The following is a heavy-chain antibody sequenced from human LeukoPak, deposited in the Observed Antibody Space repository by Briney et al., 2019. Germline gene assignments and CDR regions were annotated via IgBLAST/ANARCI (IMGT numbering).Heavy chain of an antibody. CDR1: GGSISSSNW. D-gene: IGHD3-10*01. CDR2: VYHTGSS. CDR3: ASQKGGVLLWFGELFSSYYFDY. Sequence: PSETLSLTCAVSGGSISSSNWWSWVRQPPGKGLEWIGEVYHTGSSNYNPSLKSRVTISVDKSKSQFSLKLSSVTAADTAVYYCASQKGGVLLWFGELFSSYYFDYWGQGTLVTVSS. V-gene: IGHV4-4*02. J-gene: IGHJ4*02.